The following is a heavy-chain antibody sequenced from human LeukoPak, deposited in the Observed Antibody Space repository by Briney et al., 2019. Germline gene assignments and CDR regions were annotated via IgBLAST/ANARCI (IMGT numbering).Heavy chain of an antibody. CDR2: IYYSGST. CDR1: GGSISSSSYY. CDR3: AGYYGGY. J-gene: IGHJ4*02. Sequence: NPSETLSLTCTVSGGSISSSSYYWGWIRQPPGKGLEWIGSIYYSGSTNYNPSLKSRVTISVDTSKNQFSLKLSSVTAADTAVYYCAGYYGGYWGQGTLVTVSS. V-gene: IGHV4-39*07. D-gene: IGHD2-21*01.